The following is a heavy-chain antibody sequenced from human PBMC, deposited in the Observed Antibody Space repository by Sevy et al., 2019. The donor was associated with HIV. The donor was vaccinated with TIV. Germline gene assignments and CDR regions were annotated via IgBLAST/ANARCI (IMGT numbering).Heavy chain of an antibody. CDR1: GFTFSSYG. J-gene: IGHJ4*02. CDR2: IRYDGSNK. Sequence: GGSLRLSCAASGFTFSSYGMHWVRQAPGKGLEWVAFIRYDGSNKYYADSVKGRFTISRDNSKNTLYLQMNSLRAEDTAAYYCAKCQANYYDSTFYFDYWGQGTLVTVSS. V-gene: IGHV3-30*02. CDR3: AKCQANYYDSTFYFDY. D-gene: IGHD3-22*01.